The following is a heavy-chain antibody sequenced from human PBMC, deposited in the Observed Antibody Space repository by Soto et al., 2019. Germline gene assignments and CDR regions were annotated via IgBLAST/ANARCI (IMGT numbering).Heavy chain of an antibody. J-gene: IGHJ6*02. CDR3: ANDHTQFSGYDWGDYYYGMDV. D-gene: IGHD5-12*01. CDR1: GFTFSSYG. CDR2: ISYDGSNK. Sequence: GGSLRLSCAASGFTFSSYGMHWVRQAPGKGLEWVAVISYDGSNKYYADSVKGRFTISRDNSKNTLYLQMNSLRAEDTAVYSCANDHTQFSGYDWGDYYYGMDVWGQGTTVTVSS. V-gene: IGHV3-30*18.